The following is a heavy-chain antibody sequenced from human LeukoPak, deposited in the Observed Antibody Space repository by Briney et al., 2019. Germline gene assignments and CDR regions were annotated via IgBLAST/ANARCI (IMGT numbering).Heavy chain of an antibody. CDR3: AKVGVLRFLEWLLSQFDY. D-gene: IGHD3-3*01. CDR1: GFTFSSYA. J-gene: IGHJ4*02. V-gene: IGHV3-23*01. CDR2: ISGSGGST. Sequence: GRSLRLSCAASGFTFSSYAMSWVRQAPGKGLEWVSAISGSGGSTYYADSVKGRFTISRDNSKNTLYLQMNSLRAEDTAVYYCAKVGVLRFLEWLLSQFDYWGQGTLVTVSS.